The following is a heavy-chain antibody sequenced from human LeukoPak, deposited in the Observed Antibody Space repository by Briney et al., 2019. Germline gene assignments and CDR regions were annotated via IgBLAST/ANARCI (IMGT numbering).Heavy chain of an antibody. CDR2: ISGSGGST. Sequence: PGGSLRLSCTASGYTFTSYAMSWVRQAPGQGLEWVSAISGSGGSTYYADTVKGRFTISRDNSKNTLYLQLNSLRAEDTAVYYCSKGGVFDYWGQGTLVTVSS. V-gene: IGHV3-23*01. CDR1: GYTFTSYA. D-gene: IGHD2-8*01. J-gene: IGHJ4*02. CDR3: SKGGVFDY.